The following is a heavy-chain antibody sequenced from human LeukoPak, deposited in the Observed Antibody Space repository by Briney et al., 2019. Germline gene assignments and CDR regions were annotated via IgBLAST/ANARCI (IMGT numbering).Heavy chain of an antibody. V-gene: IGHV3-48*01. CDR1: GFTFSSYS. CDR2: ISSSSSTV. D-gene: IGHD2-15*01. Sequence: GGSLRLSCAASGFTFSSYSMNWVRQAPGKGLEWVSYISSSSSTVYYADSVKGRFTISRDNAKNSLYLQMNSLRAEDTAVYYCARDRCSGGSCYVDYWGQGTLVTVSS. J-gene: IGHJ4*02. CDR3: ARDRCSGGSCYVDY.